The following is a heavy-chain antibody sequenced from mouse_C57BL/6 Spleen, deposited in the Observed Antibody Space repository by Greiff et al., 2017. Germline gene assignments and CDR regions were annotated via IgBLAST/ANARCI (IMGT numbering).Heavy chain of an antibody. V-gene: IGHV5-4*03. J-gene: IGHJ1*03. CDR3: ARSPLYGSSYGWYFDV. CDR2: ISDGGTYT. CDR1: GFTFSSYA. Sequence: DVMLVESGGGLVKPGGSLKLSCAASGFTFSSYAMSWVRQTPEKRLEWVATISDGGTYTYYPDNVKGRFTISRDNAKNNLYLQMSHLKSEDTAMYYCARSPLYGSSYGWYFDVWGTGTTVTVSS. D-gene: IGHD1-1*01.